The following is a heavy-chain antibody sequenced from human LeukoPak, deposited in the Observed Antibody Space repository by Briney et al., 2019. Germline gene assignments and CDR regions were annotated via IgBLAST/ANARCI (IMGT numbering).Heavy chain of an antibody. CDR1: GGSFSGYY. V-gene: IGHV4-34*01. D-gene: IGHD3-10*01. Sequence: SETLSLTCAVYGGSFSGYYWSWIRQPPGKRLEWIGEINHSGSTNYNPSLKSRVTISVDTSKNQFSLKLSSVTAADTAVYYCARARPYYYGSGSNYYYYYMDVWGKGTTVTVSS. CDR2: INHSGST. J-gene: IGHJ6*03. CDR3: ARARPYYYGSGSNYYYYYMDV.